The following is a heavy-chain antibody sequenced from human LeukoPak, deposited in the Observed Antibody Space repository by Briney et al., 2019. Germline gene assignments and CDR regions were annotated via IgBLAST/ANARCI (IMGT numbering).Heavy chain of an antibody. D-gene: IGHD3-10*01. Sequence: SETLSLTCSVSGASISNYYWSWIRQPAGKGLEFIGLFYNSGSTNCNPSLKSRVTMSVDTSKNQFSLKLSSVTAADTAVYYCSSVLWFGGIFFDYWGQGTLVTVSS. V-gene: IGHV4-4*07. CDR1: GASISNYY. J-gene: IGHJ4*02. CDR2: FYNSGST. CDR3: SSVLWFGGIFFDY.